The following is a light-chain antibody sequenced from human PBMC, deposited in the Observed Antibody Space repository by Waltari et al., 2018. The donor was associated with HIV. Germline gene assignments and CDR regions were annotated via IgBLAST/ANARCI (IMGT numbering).Light chain of an antibody. CDR2: EVS. CDR1: DVLMYEDEGKTY. V-gene: IGKV2D-29*01. J-gene: IGKJ1*01. CDR3: MQGKETTWT. Sequence: DIVLTQTPFTLSVSLGPPASISCKSSDVLMYEDEGKTYLYWGLLKSGEPPHLLIYEVSNRFVGVPDRFSGSGSGTDFTLHISRVQADDVGVYFCMQGKETTWTFGRGTKVEIK.